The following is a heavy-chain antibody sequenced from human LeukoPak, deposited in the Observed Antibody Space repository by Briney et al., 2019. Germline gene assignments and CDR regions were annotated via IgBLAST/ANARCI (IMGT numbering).Heavy chain of an antibody. D-gene: IGHD6-13*01. Sequence: ASVKVSCKASGYTFTGYYMHWVRQAPGQGLEWMGWINPNSGGTNYAQKFQGRVTVTRDTSINTAYMEMSGLTSDDTAVYYCARAQLLTAPAGTFADNWGQGTLVTVSS. V-gene: IGHV1-2*02. J-gene: IGHJ4*02. CDR2: INPNSGGT. CDR3: ARAQLLTAPAGTFADN. CDR1: GYTFTGYY.